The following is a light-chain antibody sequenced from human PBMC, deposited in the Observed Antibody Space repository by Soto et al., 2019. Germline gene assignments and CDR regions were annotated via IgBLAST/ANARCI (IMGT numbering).Light chain of an antibody. Sequence: QSALTQAASVSGSPGQSITISCTGTSSDVGFYNHVSWYQQHPGKAPKLMISDVTNRPSGVSDRFSGSKSGNTASLTISGLQTEVEADYYCMSYTTSIIYVFGSGTKLTVL. J-gene: IGLJ1*01. CDR1: SSDVGFYNH. CDR2: DVT. V-gene: IGLV2-14*03. CDR3: MSYTTSIIYV.